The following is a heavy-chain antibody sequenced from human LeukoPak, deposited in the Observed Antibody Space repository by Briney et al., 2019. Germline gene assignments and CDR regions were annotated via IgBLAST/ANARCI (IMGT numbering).Heavy chain of an antibody. D-gene: IGHD6-13*01. Sequence: GGSLRLSCAASGFTFSSYGMHWVRQAPGTGLEWVAVISYDGSNKYYADSVKGRFTISRDNSKNTLYLQMNSLRAEDTAVYYCAKDRSIAAALDYWGQGTLVTVSS. V-gene: IGHV3-30*18. CDR3: AKDRSIAAALDY. CDR1: GFTFSSYG. CDR2: ISYDGSNK. J-gene: IGHJ4*02.